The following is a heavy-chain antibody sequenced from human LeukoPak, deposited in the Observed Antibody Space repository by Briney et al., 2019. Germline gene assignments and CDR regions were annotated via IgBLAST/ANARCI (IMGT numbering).Heavy chain of an antibody. D-gene: IGHD3-10*01. Sequence: SETLSLTCAVYGGSFSGYYWSWIRQPPGKGLEWIGEINHSGSTNYNPSLKSRVTISVDTSKNQFSLKLSSVTAADTAVYYCASYLGSAFDIWGQGTMVTVSS. CDR2: INHSGST. V-gene: IGHV4-34*01. CDR1: GGSFSGYY. J-gene: IGHJ3*02. CDR3: ASYLGSAFDI.